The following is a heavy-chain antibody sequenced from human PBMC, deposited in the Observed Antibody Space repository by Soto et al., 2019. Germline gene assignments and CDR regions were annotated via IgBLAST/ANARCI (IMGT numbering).Heavy chain of an antibody. CDR2: ISSSSSYK. CDR1: GFTFSSHI. J-gene: IGHJ5*01. V-gene: IGHV3-21*01. CDR3: ARDGSPYDFWSGYYNNWYDS. Sequence: ESGGGLVKPGGSLRLSCVGSGFTFSSHIMTWVRQAPGKGLEWVSSISSSSSYKYYGDSVKGRFTISRDNARNSFYLQMDSLRAEDTAVYYCARDGSPYDFWSGYYNNWYDSWGQGTLVTVSS. D-gene: IGHD3-3*01.